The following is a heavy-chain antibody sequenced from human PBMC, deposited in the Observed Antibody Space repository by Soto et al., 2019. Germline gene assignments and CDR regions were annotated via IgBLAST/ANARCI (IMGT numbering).Heavy chain of an antibody. CDR3: ANFYGDYVHY. Sequence: PGGSLRLSCAASGFTFSSYGMHWVRQAPGKGLEWVAVISYDGSNKYYADSVKGRFTISRDNSKNTLYLQMNSLRAEDTAVYYCANFYGDYVHYWGQGTLVTVSS. CDR1: GFTFSSYG. CDR2: ISYDGSNK. D-gene: IGHD4-17*01. V-gene: IGHV3-30*18. J-gene: IGHJ4*02.